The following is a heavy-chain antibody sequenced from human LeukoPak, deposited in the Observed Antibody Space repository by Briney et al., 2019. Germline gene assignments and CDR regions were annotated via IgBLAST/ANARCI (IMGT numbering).Heavy chain of an antibody. CDR3: ARTGPRQLIDY. CDR1: GGSISSYY. D-gene: IGHD6-19*01. J-gene: IGHJ4*02. V-gene: IGHV4-59*01. Sequence: SETLSLTCTVSGGSISSYYWSWIRRPPGKGLEWIGYIYYSGSTNYNPSLKSRVTISVDTSKNQFSLKLSSVTAADTAVYYCARTGPRQLIDYWGQGTLVTVSS. CDR2: IYYSGST.